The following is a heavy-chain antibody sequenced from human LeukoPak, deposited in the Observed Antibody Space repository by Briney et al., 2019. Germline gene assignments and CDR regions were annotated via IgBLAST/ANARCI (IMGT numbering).Heavy chain of an antibody. CDR1: GFTVNRNY. CDR2: IYSGGTT. V-gene: IGHV3-66*01. J-gene: IGHJ4*02. Sequence: GGSLRLSCAASGFTVNRNYMIWVRQAPGKGLECVSVIYSGGTTWYADSVKGRFTISRDTNTLYLQMNSLRAEDTAVYYCARKSDSLLVREGDCWGQGTQVTVSS. CDR3: ARKSDSLLVREGDC. D-gene: IGHD3-10*01.